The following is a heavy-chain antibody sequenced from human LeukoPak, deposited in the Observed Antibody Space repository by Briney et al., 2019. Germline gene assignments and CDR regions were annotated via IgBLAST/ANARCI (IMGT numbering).Heavy chain of an antibody. CDR3: ARSSDAIIYFQH. CDR1: GFTVSSNY. J-gene: IGHJ1*01. V-gene: IGHV3-53*01. D-gene: IGHD3-9*01. CDR2: IHSGGST. Sequence: PGGSLRLSCAASGFTVSSNYMSWVRQAPGKGLEWVSVIHSGGSTYYADSVKGRFTISRDNSKNTLYLQMNSLRAEDTAVYYCARSSDAIIYFQHWGQGTLVTVSS.